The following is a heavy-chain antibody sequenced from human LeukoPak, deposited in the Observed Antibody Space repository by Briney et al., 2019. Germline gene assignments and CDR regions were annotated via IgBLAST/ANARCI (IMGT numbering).Heavy chain of an antibody. D-gene: IGHD1-14*01. V-gene: IGHV3-43D*03. J-gene: IGHJ6*03. Sequence: GGSLRLSCAASGFTFDDYAMHWVRQAPGKGLEWVSLISWDGGSTYYADSVKGRFTISRDNSKNTLYLQMNSLRAEDTALYYCARDFRTNYYYYMDVWGKGTTVTVSS. CDR3: ARDFRTNYYYYMDV. CDR1: GFTFDDYA. CDR2: ISWDGGST.